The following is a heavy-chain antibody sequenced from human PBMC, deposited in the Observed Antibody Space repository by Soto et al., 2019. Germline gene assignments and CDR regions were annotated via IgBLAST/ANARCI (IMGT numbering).Heavy chain of an antibody. J-gene: IGHJ4*02. CDR1: GYTFTSYY. V-gene: IGHV1-46*01. CDR3: ARGGYYDSSGYPDNFDY. Sequence: VASVKVSCKASGYTFTSYYMHWVRQAPGQGLEWMGIINPSGGSTSYAQKFQGRVTMTRDTSTSTVYMELSGLRSEDTAVYYCARGGYYDSSGYPDNFDYWGQGTLVTVSS. CDR2: INPSGGST. D-gene: IGHD3-22*01.